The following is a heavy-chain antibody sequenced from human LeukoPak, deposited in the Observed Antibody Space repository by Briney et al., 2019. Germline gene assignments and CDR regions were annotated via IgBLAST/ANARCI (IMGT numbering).Heavy chain of an antibody. J-gene: IGHJ4*02. V-gene: IGHV4-38-2*02. Sequence: SETLSLTCTVSGYSISSSYYWGWIRQPPGKGLEWIGSIYYSGSTYYNPSLKSRVTISVDTSKNQFSLKLSSVTAADTAVYYCARGGSSSWYTDYWGQGTLVTVSS. D-gene: IGHD6-13*01. CDR1: GYSISSSYY. CDR2: IYYSGST. CDR3: ARGGSSSWYTDY.